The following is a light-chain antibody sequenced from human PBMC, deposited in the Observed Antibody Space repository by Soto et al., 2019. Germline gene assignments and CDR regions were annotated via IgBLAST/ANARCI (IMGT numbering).Light chain of an antibody. CDR3: SSYAGSNSWV. V-gene: IGLV2-8*01. Sequence: QSALTQPPSASGSLGQSGTISCTGTSNDVGDYNYVSWYRQHPGKAPKLMIHEDTKRPSVVPDRFSGSKSGNTASLTVSRLQADDEADYYCSSYAGSNSWVFGGGTKVTVL. CDR2: EDT. CDR1: SNDVGDYNY. J-gene: IGLJ3*02.